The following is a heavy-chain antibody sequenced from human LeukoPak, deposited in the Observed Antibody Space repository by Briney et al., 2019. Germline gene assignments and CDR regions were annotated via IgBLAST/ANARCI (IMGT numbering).Heavy chain of an antibody. CDR1: GGSISSGGYY. V-gene: IGHV4-31*03. Sequence: SETLSLTCTVSGGSISSGGYYWSWIRQHPGEGLEWLGSIYYSGTTYYNPSLKSRVTISVDTSKNHFSLKLSSVTAADTAVFYCARDRVTYGDYVGDDAFDIWGQGTMVTVSS. CDR2: IYYSGTT. D-gene: IGHD4-17*01. CDR3: ARDRVTYGDYVGDDAFDI. J-gene: IGHJ3*02.